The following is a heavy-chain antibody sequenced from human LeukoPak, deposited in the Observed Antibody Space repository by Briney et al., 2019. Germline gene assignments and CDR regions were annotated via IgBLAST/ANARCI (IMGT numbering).Heavy chain of an antibody. J-gene: IGHJ4*02. Sequence: PGGSLILSCAASGFSFNSYGMYWVRQAPGKGLEWVAVISYDGNIRYYADSVKGRFTISRDNSKSTVYLQMNSLRAEDTAVYYCAKDSTHPRPGIPTDRRPDYWGQGTLVTVSS. CDR3: AKDSTHPRPGIPTDRRPDY. D-gene: IGHD6-13*01. V-gene: IGHV3-30*18. CDR2: ISYDGNIR. CDR1: GFSFNSYG.